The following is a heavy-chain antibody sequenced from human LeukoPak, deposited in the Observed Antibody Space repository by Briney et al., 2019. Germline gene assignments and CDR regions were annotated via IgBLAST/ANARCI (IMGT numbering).Heavy chain of an antibody. J-gene: IGHJ3*02. V-gene: IGHV4-30-2*03. CDR3: ATPYDYYDSSGYLFDI. CDR1: GGSISSGGYY. CDR2: IYHSGST. D-gene: IGHD3-22*01. Sequence: PSETLSLTCTVSGGSISSGGYYWSWIRQPPGKGLEWIGYIYHSGSTYYNPSLKSRVTISVDTSKNQFSLKLSSVTAADTAVFYCATPYDYYDSSGYLFDIWGQGTMVTVSS.